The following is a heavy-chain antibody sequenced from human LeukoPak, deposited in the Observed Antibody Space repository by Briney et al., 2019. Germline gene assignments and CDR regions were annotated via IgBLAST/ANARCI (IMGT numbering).Heavy chain of an antibody. CDR1: GDTLSSYA. J-gene: IGHJ4*02. CDR3: ARGFGDYGIDY. D-gene: IGHD4-17*01. V-gene: IGHV1-69*04. Sequence: SVKVSCKTSGDTLSSYAISWVRQAPGQGLEWMGRIIPVVGMVNYAQKFQGRVTIIADKSTIMAYMEMSSLRSEDTAVYYCARGFGDYGIDYWGQGTLVTVSS. CDR2: IIPVVGMV.